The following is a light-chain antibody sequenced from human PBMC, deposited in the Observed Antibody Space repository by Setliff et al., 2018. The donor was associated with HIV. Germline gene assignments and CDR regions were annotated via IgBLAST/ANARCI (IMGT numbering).Light chain of an antibody. Sequence: QSVLAQPASVSGSPGQSTTISCTGTSSDVGGNNLVSWYQQHPGKAPKVMIYDVHNRPPGVSDRFSGSKSGDMATLSISGLQAEDEADYYCSSYTRIATWVFGGGTKVTVL. J-gene: IGLJ3*02. CDR2: DVH. CDR3: SSYTRIATWV. V-gene: IGLV2-14*03. CDR1: SSDVGGNNL.